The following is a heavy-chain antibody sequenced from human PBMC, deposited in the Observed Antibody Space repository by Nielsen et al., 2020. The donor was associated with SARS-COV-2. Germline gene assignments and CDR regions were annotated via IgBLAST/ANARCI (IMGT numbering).Heavy chain of an antibody. J-gene: IGHJ3*02. CDR3: AIPYCSSTSCYTPDAFDI. CDR2: IYYSGST. V-gene: IGHV4-39*01. Sequence: SETLSLTCTVSGGSISSSSYYWGWIRQPPGKGLEWIGSIYYSGSTYYNPSLKSRVTISVDTSKNQFSLKLSSVTAADTAVYYCAIPYCSSTSCYTPDAFDIWGQGTMVTVSS. D-gene: IGHD2-2*02. CDR1: GGSISSSSYY.